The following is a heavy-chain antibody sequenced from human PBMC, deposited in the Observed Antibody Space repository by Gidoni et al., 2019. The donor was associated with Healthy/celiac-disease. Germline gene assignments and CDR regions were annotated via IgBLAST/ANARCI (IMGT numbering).Heavy chain of an antibody. CDR3: ARDRGRKTWYSSGFVGANDAFDI. CDR2: IYYSGST. Sequence: QVQLQESGPGLVKPSETLSLTCTVSGGSISSYYWSWIRQPPGKGLEWIGYIYYSGSTNYNTSLKSRVTISVDTSKNQFSLKLSSVTAADTAVYYCARDRGRKTWYSSGFVGANDAFDIWGQGTMVTVSS. CDR1: GGSISSYY. D-gene: IGHD6-19*01. J-gene: IGHJ3*02. V-gene: IGHV4-59*01.